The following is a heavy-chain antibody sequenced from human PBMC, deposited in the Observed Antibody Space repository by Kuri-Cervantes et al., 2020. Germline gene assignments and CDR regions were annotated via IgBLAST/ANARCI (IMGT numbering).Heavy chain of an antibody. CDR2: ISAYNGNI. CDR3: ARDLGYCSGGSCSS. D-gene: IGHD2-15*01. V-gene: IGHV1-18*01. Sequence: ASVKVSCKASGGTFSSYAISWVRQAPGQGLEWRGWISAYNGNINYAQKFQGRVTMTTDTSTSTAYMELRSLRSDDTAVYYCARDLGYCSGGSCSSWGQGTLVTVSS. CDR1: GGTFSSYA. J-gene: IGHJ4*02.